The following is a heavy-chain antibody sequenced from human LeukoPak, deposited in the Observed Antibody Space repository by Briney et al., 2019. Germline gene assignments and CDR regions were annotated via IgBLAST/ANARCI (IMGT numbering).Heavy chain of an antibody. J-gene: IGHJ4*02. Sequence: PSETLSLTCTVSGGSISSYYWSWIRQPPGKGLEWIGYIYYSGSTNYNPSLKSRVTISVDTSKNQFSLKLSSVTAADTAVYYCARATSTYCGGDCYSVDYWGQGTLVTVSS. CDR2: IYYSGST. CDR3: ARATSTYCGGDCYSVDY. CDR1: GGSISSYY. D-gene: IGHD2-21*02. V-gene: IGHV4-59*01.